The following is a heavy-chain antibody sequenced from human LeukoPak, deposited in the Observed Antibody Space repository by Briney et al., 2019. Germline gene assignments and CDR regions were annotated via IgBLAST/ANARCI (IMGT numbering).Heavy chain of an antibody. CDR2: INHSGIT. CDR1: GGSFSGYY. V-gene: IGHV4-34*01. Sequence: SETLSLTCAVYGGSFSGYYWSWIRQPPGKGLEWIGEINHSGITNYNPSLKSRVTISVDTSKNQFSLKLSSVTAADTAVYYCARPHRFWGQGTLVTVSS. CDR3: ARPHRF. J-gene: IGHJ4*02.